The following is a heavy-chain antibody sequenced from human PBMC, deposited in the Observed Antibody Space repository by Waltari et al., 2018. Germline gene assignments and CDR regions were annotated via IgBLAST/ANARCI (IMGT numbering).Heavy chain of an antibody. CDR2: FDPEDGEA. CDR1: GYTLTDVS. D-gene: IGHD3-3*01. J-gene: IGHJ4*02. CDR3: ASGLIIPGRFRLGY. Sequence: QVQPAQSGAEVKKPGAAVKVSCKVVGYTLTDVSMHWVRQAPGKGLEWMGGFDPEDGEAVYAQKFQGRLTLTEDTPANTAYMELTSLTSEDTAVYYCASGLIIPGRFRLGYWGQGTLVTVSA. V-gene: IGHV1-24*01.